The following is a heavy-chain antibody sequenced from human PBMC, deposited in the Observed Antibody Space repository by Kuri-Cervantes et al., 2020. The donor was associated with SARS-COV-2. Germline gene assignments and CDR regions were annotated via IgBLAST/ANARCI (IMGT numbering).Heavy chain of an antibody. J-gene: IGHJ6*03. D-gene: IGHD5-24*01. CDR3: ARGPGYNGYYYMDV. V-gene: IGHV4-34*01. CDR2: ITHRGDT. CDR1: GGPFNTYY. Sequence: GSLRLSCAVYGGPFNTYYWAWIRQPPGKGLERIGEITHRGDTIYNMSLKSRVTISVDTSKKQFSLDLRSVTAADTAIYYCARGPGYNGYYYMDVWGNGTTVTVSS.